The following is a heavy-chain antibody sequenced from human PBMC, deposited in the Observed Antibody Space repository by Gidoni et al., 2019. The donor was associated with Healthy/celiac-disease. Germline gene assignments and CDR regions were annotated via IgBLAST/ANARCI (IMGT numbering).Heavy chain of an antibody. J-gene: IGHJ4*02. V-gene: IGHV3-21*01. Sequence: EVQLVASGGGLVKPGGSLRLSCAASGFTFSSYSMNWVRQAPGKGLEWVSSISSSSSYIYYADSVKGRFTISRDNAKNSLYLQMNSLRAEDTAVYYCARESSGYSYYFDYWGQGTLVTVSS. CDR1: GFTFSSYS. CDR2: ISSSSSYI. D-gene: IGHD5-18*01. CDR3: ARESSGYSYYFDY.